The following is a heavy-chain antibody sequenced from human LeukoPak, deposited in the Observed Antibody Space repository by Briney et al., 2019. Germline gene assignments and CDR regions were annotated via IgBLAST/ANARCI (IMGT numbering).Heavy chain of an antibody. V-gene: IGHV3-23*01. CDR1: GFTFINYA. CDR3: AKALGSYGHMDV. D-gene: IGHD5-18*01. Sequence: GGSLRLSCAASGFTFINYAMTWVRQAPGKGLEWVSGISGSGGSTYYADSVRGRFTISRDNSKNTLYLQMKSLRAEDTAVYYCAKALGSYGHMDVWGKGTTVTVSS. CDR2: ISGSGGST. J-gene: IGHJ6*03.